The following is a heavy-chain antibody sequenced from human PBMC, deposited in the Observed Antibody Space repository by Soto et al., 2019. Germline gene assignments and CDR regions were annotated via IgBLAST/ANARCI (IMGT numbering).Heavy chain of an antibody. CDR2: IKSMPDGGTT. CDR1: GFSFTYAW. J-gene: IGHJ4*02. V-gene: IGHV3-15*07. CDR3: AADLPECGYYSFDY. Sequence: EVQLVESGGGLVEPGGALRLSCAASGFSFTYAWLNWVRQAPGQGLEWVGRIKSMPDGGTTDSAAPVKGRFTISRDDLGNTVYLQMNSLKTEDTAVYYCAADLPECGYYSFDYGGQGTLVTVSA. D-gene: IGHD1-26*01.